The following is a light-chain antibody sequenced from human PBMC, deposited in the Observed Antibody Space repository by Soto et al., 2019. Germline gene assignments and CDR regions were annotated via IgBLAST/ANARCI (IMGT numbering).Light chain of an antibody. CDR1: QTILTW. V-gene: IGKV1-5*01. J-gene: IGKJ1*01. CDR3: QQYSSYSPT. Sequence: DIYMTQSPSTLSASVGDRVTITCRASQTILTWLAWYQQKPGRAPKLLMHDTSNLETGVPSRFSGSGSGTEFTLTISSLQPDDFATYYCQQYSSYSPTFGQGTKVEI. CDR2: DTS.